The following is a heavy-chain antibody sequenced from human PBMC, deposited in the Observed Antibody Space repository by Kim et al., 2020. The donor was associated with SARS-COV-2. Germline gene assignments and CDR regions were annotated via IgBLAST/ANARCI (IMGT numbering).Heavy chain of an antibody. CDR3: AKEGRGDYVFYYYGMDV. D-gene: IGHD4-17*01. V-gene: IGHV3-23*01. Sequence: VKGRFTISRDNSKNTLYLQFNSLIAEDTAVYYCAKEGRGDYVFYYYGMDVWGQGTTVTVSS. J-gene: IGHJ6*02.